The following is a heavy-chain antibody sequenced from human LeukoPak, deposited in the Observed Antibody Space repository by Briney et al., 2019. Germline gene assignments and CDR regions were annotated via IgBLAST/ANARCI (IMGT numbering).Heavy chain of an antibody. CDR2: IYYSGST. J-gene: IGHJ4*02. V-gene: IGHV4-59*08. CDR3: ARHSSLHTFDY. CDR1: GGSISSYY. Sequence: PSETLSLTCTVSGGSISSYYWSWIRQPPGKGLEWIGYIYYSGSTNYNPSLKSRVTISVDTSKNQFSLKLSSVTAADTALYYCARHSSLHTFDYWGQGTLVTVSS. D-gene: IGHD2-21*01.